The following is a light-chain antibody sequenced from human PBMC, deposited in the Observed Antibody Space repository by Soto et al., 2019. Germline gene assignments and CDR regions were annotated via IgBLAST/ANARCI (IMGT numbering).Light chain of an antibody. CDR3: HQYGSSPYT. CDR1: QSLTSNS. CDR2: GTS. Sequence: DIVLTQSPGTLSLSPGERATLSCRASQSLTSNSLAWFQRKSGQAPRLLIYGTSSRATGIPDRLSASGSGTDFTLTISRLEPDDFAVYYCHQYGSSPYTFGQGTKLEIK. V-gene: IGKV3-20*01. J-gene: IGKJ2*01.